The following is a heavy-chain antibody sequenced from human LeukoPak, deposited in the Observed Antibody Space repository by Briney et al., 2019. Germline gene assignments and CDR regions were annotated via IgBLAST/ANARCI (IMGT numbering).Heavy chain of an antibody. V-gene: IGHV4-34*01. J-gene: IGHJ4*02. CDR2: INHSGST. CDR1: GGSFSGYY. D-gene: IGHD2-2*01. Sequence: PSETLSLTCAVYGGSFSGYYWSWIRQPPGKGLEWIGEINHSGSTNYNPSLKSRVTISVDTSKNQFSLKRSSVTAADTAVYYCARPDCSSTSCPFDYWGQGTLVTVSS. CDR3: ARPDCSSTSCPFDY.